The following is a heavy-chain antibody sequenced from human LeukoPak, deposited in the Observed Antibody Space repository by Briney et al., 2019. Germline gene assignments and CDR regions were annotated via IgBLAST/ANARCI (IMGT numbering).Heavy chain of an antibody. CDR3: ARGRTHYDSSGYYYVFDY. CDR1: GGTFSSYA. CDR2: IIPILGIA. D-gene: IGHD3-22*01. J-gene: IGHJ4*02. V-gene: IGHV1-69*04. Sequence: SVKVSCKASGGTFSSYAISWVRQAPGQGLEWMGRIIPILGIANYAQKFQGRVTITADKSTSTAYMELSSLRSEDTAVYYCARGRTHYDSSGYYYVFDYWGQGTLVTVSS.